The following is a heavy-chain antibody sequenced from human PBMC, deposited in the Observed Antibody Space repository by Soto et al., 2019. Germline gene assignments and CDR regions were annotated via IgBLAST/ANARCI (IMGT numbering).Heavy chain of an antibody. V-gene: IGHV1-18*01. CDR1: GYTFTSYG. CDR3: ARAGRVGFGNRPSLGGDGMDV. J-gene: IGHJ6*02. Sequence: QVQLVQSGAEVKKPGASVKVSCKASGYTFTSYGISWVRQAPGQGLEWMGWISAYNGNTNYAQKLXXXGTMTTDTSTXXAXMXXRSLRSDDTAVYYCARAGRVGFGNRPSLGGDGMDVWDQGTTVTVSS. D-gene: IGHD3-10*01. CDR2: ISAYNGNT.